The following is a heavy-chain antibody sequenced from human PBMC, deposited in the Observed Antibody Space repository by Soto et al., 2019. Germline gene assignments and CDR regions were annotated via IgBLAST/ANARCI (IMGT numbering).Heavy chain of an antibody. CDR1: GGSISSPHW. Sequence: VQLQESGPGLVKPSGTLSLTCAVSGGSISSPHWRSWVRQPPGQGLEWIGEIIYTGTTNYNPSLESRVTISMDQSKNQFSLNLNSVTAADTAIYYCARGLIQWLAPDFWGQGTLVAVSS. CDR2: IIYTGTT. CDR3: ARGLIQWLAPDF. J-gene: IGHJ4*02. V-gene: IGHV4-4*02. D-gene: IGHD6-19*01.